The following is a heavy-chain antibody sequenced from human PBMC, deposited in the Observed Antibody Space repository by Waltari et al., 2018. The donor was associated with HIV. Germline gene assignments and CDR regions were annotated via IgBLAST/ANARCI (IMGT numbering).Heavy chain of an antibody. CDR2: VYQSGIT. D-gene: IGHD3-10*01. CDR3: ARLPKARGVAVDF. Sequence: QLQLQESGPGLVTPSETLSLTCTVSGVSISSPLYHWDWIRQPPGKGLEWIGNVYQSGITYYSPSLNSRVTISLDPPKNQYSLKVTSVAAADTAVYYCARLPKARGVAVDFWGHGTLVTVSS. CDR1: GVSISSPLYH. V-gene: IGHV4-39*01. J-gene: IGHJ4*01.